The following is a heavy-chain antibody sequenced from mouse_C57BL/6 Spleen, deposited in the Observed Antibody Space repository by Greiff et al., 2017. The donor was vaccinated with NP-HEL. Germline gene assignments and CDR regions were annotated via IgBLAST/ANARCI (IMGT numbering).Heavy chain of an antibody. CDR2: IDPSDSDT. CDR3: AREATEVATNYFDY. V-gene: IGHV1-52*01. D-gene: IGHD1-1*01. J-gene: IGHJ2*01. Sequence: QVQLQQPGAELVRPGSSVKLSCKASGYTFTSYWMHWVKQRPIQGLEWIGNIDPSDSDTHYNQKFKDKATLTVDKSSSTAYMQLSSLTSEDSAVYYCAREATEVATNYFDYWGQGTTLTVSS. CDR1: GYTFTSYW.